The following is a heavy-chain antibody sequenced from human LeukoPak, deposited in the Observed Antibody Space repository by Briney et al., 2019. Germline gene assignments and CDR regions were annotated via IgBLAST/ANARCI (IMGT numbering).Heavy chain of an antibody. CDR1: GFTFSDYY. J-gene: IGHJ3*02. CDR2: ISSRSNTI. Sequence: GGSLRLSCVGSGFTFSDYYMSWIRQAPGKGLEWVAYISSRSNTIYYADSVKGRFTISRDNAKKSLFLQMNSLRDEDTALYYCAKDRISGYGSGWRSDGFDIWGQGTMVTVSS. D-gene: IGHD6-19*01. CDR3: AKDRISGYGSGWRSDGFDI. V-gene: IGHV3-11*01.